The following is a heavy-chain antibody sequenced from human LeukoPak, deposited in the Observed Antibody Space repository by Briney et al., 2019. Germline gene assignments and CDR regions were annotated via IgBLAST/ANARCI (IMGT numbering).Heavy chain of an antibody. D-gene: IGHD3-10*01. J-gene: IGHJ2*01. CDR3: ARGGRLVRYWYFDL. Sequence: SETLSLTCAVYGGSFSGYYWSWIRQPPGEGLEWIGEINHSGSTNYNPSLKSRVTISVDTSKNQFSLKLSSVTAADTAVYYCARGGRLVRYWYFDLWGRGTLVTVSS. V-gene: IGHV4-34*01. CDR1: GGSFSGYY. CDR2: INHSGST.